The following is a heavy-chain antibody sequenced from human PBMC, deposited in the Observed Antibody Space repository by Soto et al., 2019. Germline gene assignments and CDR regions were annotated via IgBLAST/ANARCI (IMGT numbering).Heavy chain of an antibody. Sequence: GGSLRLSCETSGFTFGNYGMGWVRQAPGQGLYWVSGISSSSRRTYYADSVRGRFTISRDNSKNTLYLQMDTLRADDTAVYYCAKVAKSGGVIDYFDSCGQGSLVTVPS. V-gene: IGHV3-23*01. CDR2: ISSSSRRT. CDR3: AKVAKSGGVIDYFDS. CDR1: GFTFGNYG. J-gene: IGHJ4*02.